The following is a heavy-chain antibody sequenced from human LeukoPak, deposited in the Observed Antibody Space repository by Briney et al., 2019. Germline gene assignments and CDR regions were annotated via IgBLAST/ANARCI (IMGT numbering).Heavy chain of an antibody. Sequence: SETLSLTCSVSGYSISSGYYWGWIRQPPGKGLEWIASIYHSGSTYYNLSLKSRVTISVDTSKNQFSLKLSSVTAADTAVYYCARDRRIRFPVTNWFDPWGQGTLVTVSS. CDR1: GYSISSGYY. V-gene: IGHV4-38-2*02. D-gene: IGHD3-3*01. CDR2: IYHSGST. J-gene: IGHJ5*02. CDR3: ARDRRIRFPVTNWFDP.